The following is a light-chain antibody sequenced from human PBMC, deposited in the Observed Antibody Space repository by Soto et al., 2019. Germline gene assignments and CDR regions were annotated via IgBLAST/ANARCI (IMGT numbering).Light chain of an antibody. Sequence: EIVLTQSPGTLSLSPGERATLSCRASQSVSSSYLAWYQQTPGQAPRLLVYDTSYRATGVPDRFSGSGSGTDFTLTISRLEPEESAVYDCQQYDSSPWTFGQGTKVEIK. V-gene: IGKV3-20*01. CDR3: QQYDSSPWT. CDR2: DTS. J-gene: IGKJ1*01. CDR1: QSVSSSY.